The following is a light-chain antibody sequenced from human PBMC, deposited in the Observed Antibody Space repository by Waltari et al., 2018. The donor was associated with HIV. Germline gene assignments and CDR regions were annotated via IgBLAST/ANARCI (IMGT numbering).Light chain of an antibody. J-gene: IGKJ1*01. V-gene: IGKV1-5*03. CDR1: QSISSW. Sequence: DIQMTQSPSTLSASVGDRVTITCRASQSISSWLAWYQQKPGKAPKLLIYKASSLESGVPSRFSGSGSGTEFTLTISSLQPDDFATYYCLHYDSYSLWTFGQGTKVEIK. CDR2: KAS. CDR3: LHYDSYSLWT.